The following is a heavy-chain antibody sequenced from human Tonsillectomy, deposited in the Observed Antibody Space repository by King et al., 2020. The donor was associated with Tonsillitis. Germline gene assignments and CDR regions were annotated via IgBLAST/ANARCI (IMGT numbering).Heavy chain of an antibody. D-gene: IGHD6-13*01. CDR2: ISFDGSNK. CDR1: GFTFSAYA. Sequence: VQLVESGGGVVQPGRSLRLSCAASGFTFSAYAMHWVRQAPGKGLEWVAVISFDGSNKYYADSVKGRFTISRDNSKNTLYLQMDSLSAEDTAVYFCAKDHSAAGLHTHFDYWGQGTLVTVSS. CDR3: AKDHSAAGLHTHFDY. V-gene: IGHV3-30*18. J-gene: IGHJ4*02.